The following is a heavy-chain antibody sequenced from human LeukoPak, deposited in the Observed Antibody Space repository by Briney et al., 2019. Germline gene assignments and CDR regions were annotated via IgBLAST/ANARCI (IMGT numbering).Heavy chain of an antibody. J-gene: IGHJ4*02. V-gene: IGHV3-33*01. CDR1: GFTLTTHG. D-gene: IGHD1-14*01. CDR3: ARDPESSFDY. CDR2: IWFDGSQT. Sequence: GRSLRLSCAASGFTLTTHGMHWVRQAPGKGLEWVAVIWFDGSQTYYADSVKGRFTISRDTSKNTLYLQMSSLRAEDTAVYYCARDPESSFDYWGQGTLVTVS.